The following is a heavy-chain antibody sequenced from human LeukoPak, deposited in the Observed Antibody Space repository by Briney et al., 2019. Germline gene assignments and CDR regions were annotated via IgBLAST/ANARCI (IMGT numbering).Heavy chain of an antibody. V-gene: IGHV1-69*04. CDR2: IIPILGIA. CDR3: ARWPPGYSYGYYFDY. CDR1: GGTFSSYA. Sequence: ASVKVSCKASGGTFSSYAISWVRQAPGQGLEWMGRIIPILGIANYAQKFQGRVTITADKSTSTAYMELSSLRSEDTAVYYCARWPPGYSYGYYFDYWGQGTLVTVSS. D-gene: IGHD5-18*01. J-gene: IGHJ4*02.